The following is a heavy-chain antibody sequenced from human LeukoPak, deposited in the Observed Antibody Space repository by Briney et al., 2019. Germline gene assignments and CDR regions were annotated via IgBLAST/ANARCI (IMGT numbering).Heavy chain of an antibody. V-gene: IGHV3-30*18. CDR3: AKDPHVRYYGSGSYYSY. D-gene: IGHD3-10*01. CDR2: ISYDGSNK. Sequence: HPGGSLRLSCAASGFTFSSYGMHWVRQAPGKGLEWVAVISYDGSNKYYADSVKGRFTISRDNSKNTLYLQVNSLRAEDTAVYYCAKDPHVRYYGSGSYYSYWGQGTLVTVSS. CDR1: GFTFSSYG. J-gene: IGHJ4*02.